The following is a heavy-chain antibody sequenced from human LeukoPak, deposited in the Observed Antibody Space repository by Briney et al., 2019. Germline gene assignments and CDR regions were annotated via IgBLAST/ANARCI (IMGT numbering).Heavy chain of an antibody. CDR3: VXVVXLDSSNYYYGPSWGMDV. CDR2: IYSGGST. Sequence: GGSLRLSCAASGFTVSSNYMSWVRQAPGKGLEWVSIIYSGGSTYYADSVKGRFTISRDNSKNTLYLQMNSLRAEDTAVYYCVXVVXLDSSNYYYGPSWGMDVWGQGTTDTVSS. V-gene: IGHV3-53*01. CDR1: GFTVSSNY. J-gene: IGHJ6*02. D-gene: IGHD3-22*01.